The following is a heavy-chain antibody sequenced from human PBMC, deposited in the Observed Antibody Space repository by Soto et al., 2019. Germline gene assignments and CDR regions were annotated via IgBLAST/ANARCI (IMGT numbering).Heavy chain of an antibody. CDR3: ATEEYYGSGRTD. Sequence: KPSETLSLTCTIYGGSFRGGSFSGYYWSWIRQPPGKGLEWIGEISHSGRTNYNPSLKSRVTISVDTSNNQFSLKLTSVNAADTATYYCATEEYYGSGRTDWGQGTLVTVSS. J-gene: IGHJ4*02. CDR1: GGSFRGGSFSGYY. D-gene: IGHD3-10*01. V-gene: IGHV4-34*01. CDR2: ISHSGRT.